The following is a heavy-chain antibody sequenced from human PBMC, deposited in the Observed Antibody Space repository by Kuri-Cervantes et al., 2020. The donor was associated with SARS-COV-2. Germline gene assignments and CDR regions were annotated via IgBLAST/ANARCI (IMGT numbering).Heavy chain of an antibody. CDR3: ARDRAGYYHMDV. V-gene: IGHV3-33*01. CDR2: IWDDGSNE. CDR1: GFTFFSYG. D-gene: IGHD3-22*01. Sequence: GGSLRLSCAASGFTFFSYGMHWVRQAPGKGLEGVAVIWDDGSNEYYADPAKGRFTISRDNSKNTLYLQMNSLRADDTAVYYCARDRAGYYHMDVWGKGTTVTVSS. J-gene: IGHJ6*03.